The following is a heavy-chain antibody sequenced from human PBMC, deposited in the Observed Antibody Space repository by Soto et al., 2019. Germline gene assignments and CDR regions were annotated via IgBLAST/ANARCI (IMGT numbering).Heavy chain of an antibody. Sequence: EVQLVESGGGSVQPGESLRLSCAAAGFSFRDYAMHLVRQRKGKGLEWVSALGAARDPYYVGSVKGRFSVSRDNAQNSLFLQMNNLRVDDTAVYFCARADLGRLPRRADYYYAMDVWGRGTTVTVSS. J-gene: IGHJ6*02. CDR2: LGAARDP. D-gene: IGHD2-15*01. CDR3: ARADLGRLPRRADYYYAMDV. V-gene: IGHV3-13*05. CDR1: GFSFRDYA.